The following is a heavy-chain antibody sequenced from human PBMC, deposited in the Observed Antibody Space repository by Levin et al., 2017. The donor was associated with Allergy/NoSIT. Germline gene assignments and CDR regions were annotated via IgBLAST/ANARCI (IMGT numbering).Heavy chain of an antibody. CDR1: GFTFSSYA. J-gene: IGHJ3*02. D-gene: IGHD3-10*01. CDR2: ISGSGGST. V-gene: IGHV3-23*01. Sequence: PGGSLRLSCAASGFTFSSYAMSWVRQAPGKGLEWVSAISGSGGSTYYADSVKGRFTISRDNSKNTLYLQMNSLRAEDTAVYYCAKVRGVIIMLGAFDTWGQGTMVTVSS. CDR3: AKVRGVIIMLGAFDT.